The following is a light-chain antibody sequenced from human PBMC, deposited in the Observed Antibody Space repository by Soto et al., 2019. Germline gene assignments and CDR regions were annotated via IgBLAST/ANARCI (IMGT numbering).Light chain of an antibody. V-gene: IGLV2-18*01. Sequence: QSALTQPPSVSGSPGQSVTISCTGTSSDVESYDRVSWYQQPPGTAPKLMLYEVSNRPSGVPDRFSGSKSGNTASLTISGLQAEDEADYYCAAWDDSLNGYVFGTGTKVTVL. J-gene: IGLJ1*01. CDR2: EVS. CDR1: SSDVESYDR. CDR3: AAWDDSLNGYV.